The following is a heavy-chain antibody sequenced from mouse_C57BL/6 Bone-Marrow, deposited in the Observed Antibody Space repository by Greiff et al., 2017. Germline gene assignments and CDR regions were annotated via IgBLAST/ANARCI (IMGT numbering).Heavy chain of an antibody. D-gene: IGHD1-1*01. V-gene: IGHV2-5*01. Sequence: VKLMESGPGLVQPSQSLSITCTVSGFSLTSYGVHWVRQSPGKGLAWLGVIWRGGSTDYNAAFMSSLSITKDNSKSQVFFKMKSLQAHDTAIYYCAKNWPITTVVALYAMDYWGQGTSVTVSS. CDR1: GFSLTSYG. CDR2: IWRGGST. J-gene: IGHJ4*01. CDR3: AKNWPITTVVALYAMDY.